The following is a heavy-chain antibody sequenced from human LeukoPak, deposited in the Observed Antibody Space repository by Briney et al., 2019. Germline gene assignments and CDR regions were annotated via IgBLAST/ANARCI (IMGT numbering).Heavy chain of an antibody. V-gene: IGHV3-48*01. D-gene: IGHD6-6*01. CDR2: ISSSSSNM. Sequence: SGGSLRLSCAASGFTFSSYSMNWVRQAPGMGLEWVSYISSSSSNMYYADSVKGRFTVSRDSAKNSLYLQMNSLRAEDTAVYYCAREYSSSSGRSFDYWGQGTLVIVSS. CDR1: GFTFSSYS. CDR3: AREYSSSSGRSFDY. J-gene: IGHJ4*02.